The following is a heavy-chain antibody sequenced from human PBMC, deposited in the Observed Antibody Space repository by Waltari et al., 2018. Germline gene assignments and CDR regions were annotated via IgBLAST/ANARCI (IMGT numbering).Heavy chain of an antibody. V-gene: IGHV3-30-3*01. D-gene: IGHD3-22*01. J-gene: IGHJ4*02. CDR2: ISYDGSNK. Sequence: QVQLVESGGGVVQPGRSLRLSCAASGFTFSSYAMHWVRQAPGKGLEWVAVISYDGSNKYYADSVKGRFTISRDNAKNTLYLQMNSLRAEDTAVYYCARGTDIWGSGYYPLHWGQGTLVTVSS. CDR3: ARGTDIWGSGYYPLH. CDR1: GFTFSSYA.